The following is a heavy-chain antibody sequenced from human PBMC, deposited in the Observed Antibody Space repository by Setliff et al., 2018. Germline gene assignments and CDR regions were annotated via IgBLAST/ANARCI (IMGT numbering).Heavy chain of an antibody. V-gene: IGHV3-30*04. CDR1: GFTFSSYA. J-gene: IGHJ4*02. CDR3: ARARNKYGAFDY. D-gene: IGHD4-17*01. CDR2: ISYDGSNK. Sequence: HPGGSLRLSCAASGFTFSSYAMHWVRQAPGKGLEWVAVISYDGSNKYYADSVKGRFTISRDNSKNTLYLQMNSLRAEDTAVYYCARARNKYGAFDYWGQGTLVTVSS.